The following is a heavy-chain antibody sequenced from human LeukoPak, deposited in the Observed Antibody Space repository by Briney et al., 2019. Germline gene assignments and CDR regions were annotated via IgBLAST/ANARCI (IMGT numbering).Heavy chain of an antibody. CDR2: ISSSSSYI. V-gene: IGHV3-21*01. Sequence: PGGSLRLSCAASGFTFSSYSMNWVRQAPGKGLEWVSSISSSSSYIYYADSVKGRFTISRDNAKNSLYLQMNSLRAEDTAVYYCARGRGVLMVYAKFDYWGQGTLVTVSS. D-gene: IGHD2-8*01. CDR3: ARGRGVLMVYAKFDY. J-gene: IGHJ4*02. CDR1: GFTFSSYS.